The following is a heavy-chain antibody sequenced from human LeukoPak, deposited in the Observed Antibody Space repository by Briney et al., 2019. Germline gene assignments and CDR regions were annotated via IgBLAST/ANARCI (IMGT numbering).Heavy chain of an antibody. Sequence: SETLSLTCTVSGGSISSYYWSWIRQPPGKGLGWIGYIYYSGSTNYNPSLKSRVTISVDTSKNQFSLKLSSVTAADTAVYYCAREIRDGYNFIDYWGQGTLVTVSS. V-gene: IGHV4-59*01. CDR3: AREIRDGYNFIDY. CDR2: IYYSGST. D-gene: IGHD5-24*01. CDR1: GGSISSYY. J-gene: IGHJ4*02.